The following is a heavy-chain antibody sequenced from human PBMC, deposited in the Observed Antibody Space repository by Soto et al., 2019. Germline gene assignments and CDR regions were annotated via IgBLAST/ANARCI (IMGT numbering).Heavy chain of an antibody. Sequence: SETLSLTRAVSGDSISSSNWWSWVRQPPGKGLEWIGEIYHSGSTNYNPSLKSRVTISVDKSKNQFSLNLNSVTAADTAVYYCARHSGSYFRDYWGQGTLVTVSS. D-gene: IGHD1-26*01. J-gene: IGHJ4*02. CDR2: IYHSGST. CDR1: GDSISSSNW. CDR3: ARHSGSYFRDY. V-gene: IGHV4-4*02.